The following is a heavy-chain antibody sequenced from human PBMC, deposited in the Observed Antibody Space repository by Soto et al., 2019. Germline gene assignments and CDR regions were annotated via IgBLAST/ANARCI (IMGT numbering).Heavy chain of an antibody. V-gene: IGHV3-30*03. D-gene: IGHD6-13*01. J-gene: IGHJ4*02. CDR1: GFTFGNYW. Sequence: GGSLRLSCAASGFTFGNYWMHWVRQAPGKGLVWVAVVSFDGVNKHYRDSVKGRFTISRDIAKNMLYLQMTSLRLEDTALYYCARDPDLIEAAGNYFDYWGQGTLVTVSS. CDR3: ARDPDLIEAAGNYFDY. CDR2: VSFDGVNK.